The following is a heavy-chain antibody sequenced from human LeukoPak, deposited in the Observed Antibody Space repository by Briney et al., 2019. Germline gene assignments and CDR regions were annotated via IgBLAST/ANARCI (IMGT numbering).Heavy chain of an antibody. CDR1: GFTFSSYA. D-gene: IGHD6-19*01. Sequence: GGSLRLSCAASGFTFSSYAMSWVRQAPGKGLEWVSAISGSGGSTYYADSVKGRYTISRDNSKNTLYLQMNSLRAEDTAVYYCAKDRGIAVAHDAFDIWGQGTTVTVSS. J-gene: IGHJ3*02. CDR3: AKDRGIAVAHDAFDI. CDR2: ISGSGGST. V-gene: IGHV3-23*01.